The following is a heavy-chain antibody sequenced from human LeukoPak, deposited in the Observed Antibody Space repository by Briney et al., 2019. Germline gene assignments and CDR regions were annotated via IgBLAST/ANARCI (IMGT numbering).Heavy chain of an antibody. J-gene: IGHJ6*04. CDR3: ARESSGYYQVAFDI. CDR1: GFTFSDYY. Sequence: PGGSLRLSCAASGFTFSDYYMSWIRQAPGKGLEWVSYISSSGSTIYYADSVKGRFTISRDNAKNSLYLQMNSLRAEDTAVYYCARESSGYYQVAFDIWGKGTTVTVSS. CDR2: ISSSGSTI. V-gene: IGHV3-11*01. D-gene: IGHD3-22*01.